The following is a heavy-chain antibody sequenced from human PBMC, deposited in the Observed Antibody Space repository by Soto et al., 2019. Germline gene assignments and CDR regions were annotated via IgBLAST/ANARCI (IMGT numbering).Heavy chain of an antibody. CDR2: MNPNTGNS. V-gene: IGHV1-8*01. CDR1: GYTFTSYD. Sequence: ASVKGACKAAGYTFTSYDIYWVRQATGQGLEWMGWMNPNTGNSGYAQKFQGRVTMTSDTSISTAHMELSSLRSEDTAVYYCARRAETNGWNGFGADKYYFDFWGKGTPVPSLQ. D-gene: IGHD1-1*01. CDR3: ARRAETNGWNGFGADKYYFDF. J-gene: IGHJ4*02.